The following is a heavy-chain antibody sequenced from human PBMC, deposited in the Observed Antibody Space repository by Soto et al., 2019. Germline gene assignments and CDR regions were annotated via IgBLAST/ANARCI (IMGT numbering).Heavy chain of an antibody. CDR3: ARDQNNDFWSGYYYYYYMDV. CDR2: IWYDGSNK. Sequence: GGSLRLSCAASGFTFSSYGMHWVRQAPGKGLEWVAVIWYDGSNKYYADSVKGRFTISRDNSKNTLYLQMNSLRAEDTAVYYCARDQNNDFWSGYYYYYYMDVWGKGTTVTVSS. J-gene: IGHJ6*03. V-gene: IGHV3-33*01. CDR1: GFTFSSYG. D-gene: IGHD3-3*01.